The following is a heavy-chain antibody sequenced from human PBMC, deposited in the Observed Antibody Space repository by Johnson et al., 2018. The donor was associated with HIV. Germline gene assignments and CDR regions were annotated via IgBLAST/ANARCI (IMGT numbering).Heavy chain of an antibody. V-gene: IGHV3-7*05. CDR3: ARGSWGTIFGGVITDAFEI. CDR1: GFTFSSYW. CDR2: IKQDGSEK. Sequence: VQLLESGGGLVQPGGSLRLSCAASGFTFSSYWMSWVRQAPGKGLEWVANIKQDGSEKYYVDSVKGRFTISRDNAKNSLYLQMDSLRAEDTAVYYCARGSWGTIFGGVITDAFEIWGQGTMVTVSS. J-gene: IGHJ3*02. D-gene: IGHD3-3*01.